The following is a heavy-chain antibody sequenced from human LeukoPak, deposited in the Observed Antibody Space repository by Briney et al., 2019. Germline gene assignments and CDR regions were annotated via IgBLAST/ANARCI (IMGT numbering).Heavy chain of an antibody. CDR2: VLDSGQA. CDR3: ARDRAALQDWVELDP. Sequence: GGSLRLSCAVSGFRVGDYYTSWVRQAPGKGLEWVGLVLDSGQAFYADFVRGRFAISREESDNTLCLQMSSLRVEDTAVYFCARDRAALQDWVELDPWGRGT. CDR1: GFRVGDYY. D-gene: IGHD3/OR15-3a*01. V-gene: IGHV3-66*03. J-gene: IGHJ5*02.